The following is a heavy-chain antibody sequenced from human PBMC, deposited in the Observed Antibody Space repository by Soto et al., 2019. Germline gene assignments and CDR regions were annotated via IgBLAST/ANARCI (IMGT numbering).Heavy chain of an antibody. CDR1: GFTFSSYG. V-gene: IGHV3-30*18. D-gene: IGHD5-18*01. Sequence: LRLSCAASGFTFSSYGMHWVRQAPGKGLEWVAVISYDGSNKYYADSVKGRFTISRDNSKNTLYLQMNSLRAEDTAVYYCAKDQGYRYGYEFRDYYGMDVWGQGTTVTVS. CDR3: AKDQGYRYGYEFRDYYGMDV. CDR2: ISYDGSNK. J-gene: IGHJ6*02.